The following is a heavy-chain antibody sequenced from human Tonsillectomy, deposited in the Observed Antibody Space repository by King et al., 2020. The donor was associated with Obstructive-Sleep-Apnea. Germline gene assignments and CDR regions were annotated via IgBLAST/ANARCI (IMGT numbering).Heavy chain of an antibody. CDR3: ARLGGSPSTSYYGAFDI. D-gene: IGHD2-2*01. CDR2: VHYSGSP. V-gene: IGHV4-39*01. Sequence: QLQESGPGLVKPSETLSLTCSVSGGSISSSSYYWGWIRQPPGKGLDWIGNVHYSGSPYYNTSLKRRVTISVDTSKNQFSLRLSSVTAADTAVYFCARLGGSPSTSYYGAFDIWGQGTMVTVSS. J-gene: IGHJ3*02. CDR1: GGSISSSSYY.